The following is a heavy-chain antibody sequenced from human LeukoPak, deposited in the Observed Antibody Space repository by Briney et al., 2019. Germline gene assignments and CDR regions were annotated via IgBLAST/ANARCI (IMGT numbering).Heavy chain of an antibody. CDR2: ISSSSSYI. CDR1: GFTFSNAW. Sequence: GGSLRLSCAASGFTFSNAWMSWVRQAPGKGLEWVSSISSSSSYIYYADSVKGRFTISRDNAKNSLYLQMNSLRAEDTAVYYCAKDRRLRSTQFDYWGQGTLVTVSS. D-gene: IGHD5-12*01. V-gene: IGHV3-21*04. J-gene: IGHJ4*02. CDR3: AKDRRLRSTQFDY.